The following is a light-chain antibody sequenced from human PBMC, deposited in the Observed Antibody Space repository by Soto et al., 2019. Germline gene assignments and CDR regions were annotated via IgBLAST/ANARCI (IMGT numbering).Light chain of an antibody. J-gene: IGKJ2*01. CDR2: DAS. Sequence: EIVMTQSPATLSLSPGERATLSCRGSQSVGTYLAWYQHNPGQAPRLLIYDASNRATGIPARFSGSGSGTDFTLTISSPEPEAFAVYYCQQRYNWPNTFGQGTKLEIK. V-gene: IGKV3-11*01. CDR1: QSVGTY. CDR3: QQRYNWPNT.